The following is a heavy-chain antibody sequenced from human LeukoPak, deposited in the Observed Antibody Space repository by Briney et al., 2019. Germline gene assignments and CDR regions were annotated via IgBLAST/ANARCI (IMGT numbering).Heavy chain of an antibody. CDR1: GFTFSNYG. CDR2: ITGSGGGT. V-gene: IGHV3-23*01. CDR3: ARDERLLSFLK. Sequence: GALRLSCAASGFTFSNYGLSWVRQAPGKGLAWVSGITGSGGGTYYADSVKGRFTISRDNSKNTLYLQMNSLRAEDTAIYYCARDERLLSFLKWGQGTLVTVSS. D-gene: IGHD3-3*01. J-gene: IGHJ4*02.